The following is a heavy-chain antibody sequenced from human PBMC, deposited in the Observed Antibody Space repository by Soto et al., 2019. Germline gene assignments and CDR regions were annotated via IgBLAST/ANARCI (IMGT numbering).Heavy chain of an antibody. D-gene: IGHD6-13*01. CDR1: NGSISSSDYY. CDR2: IYYSGSI. Sequence: QLQLQQSGPGLVKPSETPTLTSTVSNGSISSSDYYWGWIRQPPGKGLEWIATIYYSGSIYYNPSLKGRISISVDTSKNQFSLKLSFVTAADPAVYYCVRHRNRRGSWYWFDPWGQVTLVTVSS. J-gene: IGHJ5*02. V-gene: IGHV4-39*01. CDR3: VRHRNRRGSWYWFDP.